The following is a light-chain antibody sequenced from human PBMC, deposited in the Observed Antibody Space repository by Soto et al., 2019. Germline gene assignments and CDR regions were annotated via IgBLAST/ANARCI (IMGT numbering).Light chain of an antibody. V-gene: IGLV2-11*01. CDR3: CSYAGRFIWL. CDR2: DVF. Sequence: LTQPPSVSLAPGQSVTIPCSGSSSDVGGYNLVSWYQQKPGEVPKVIIYDVFKRPSGVPDRFFGSKSGNTATLTISGLQGDDEADFHCCSYAGRFIWLFGGGTKVTVL. J-gene: IGLJ3*02. CDR1: SSDVGGYNL.